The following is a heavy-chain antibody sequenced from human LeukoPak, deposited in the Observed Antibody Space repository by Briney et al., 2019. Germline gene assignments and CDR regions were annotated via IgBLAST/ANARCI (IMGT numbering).Heavy chain of an antibody. CDR2: INPNSGGT. CDR3: ARAPGPRLLWFGELFDY. V-gene: IGHV1-2*02. D-gene: IGHD3-10*01. CDR1: GYTFTGYY. Sequence: ASVKVSCKASGYTFTGYYMHWVRQAPGQGLEWMGWINPNSGGTNYAQKFQGRVTMTRDTSISTAYMELSRLRSDDTAVYYCARAPGPRLLWFGELFDYWGQGTLVTVSS. J-gene: IGHJ4*02.